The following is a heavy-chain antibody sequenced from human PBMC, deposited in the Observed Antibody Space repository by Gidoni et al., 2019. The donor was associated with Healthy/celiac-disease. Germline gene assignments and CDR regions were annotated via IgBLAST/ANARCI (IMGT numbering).Heavy chain of an antibody. CDR3: ISFNPYSSSSDYYYGMDV. J-gene: IGHJ6*02. D-gene: IGHD6-6*01. CDR2: IRSKAYGGTT. CDR1: GFTFGDYA. Sequence: EVQLVESGGGLVQPGRSLRLSCTASGFTFGDYAMSWVRQAPGKGLEWVGFIRSKAYGGTTEYAASVKGRFTISRDDSKSIAYLQMNSLKTEDTAVYYCISFNPYSSSSDYYYGMDVWGQGTTVTVSS. V-gene: IGHV3-49*04.